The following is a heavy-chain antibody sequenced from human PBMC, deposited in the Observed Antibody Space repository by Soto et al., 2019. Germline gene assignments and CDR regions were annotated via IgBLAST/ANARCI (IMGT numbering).Heavy chain of an antibody. CDR1: GGSFSGYY. V-gene: IGHV4-34*01. Sequence: QVQLQQWGAGLLKPSETLSLTCAVYGGSFSGYYWSWIRQPPGKGLEWIGEINHSGSTNYNPSLKSRVPIAVDTSKDQFSLKLSSVTAADTAVYYCARGGVAAAGTFNYWGQGTLVTVSS. CDR2: INHSGST. D-gene: IGHD6-13*01. CDR3: ARGGVAAAGTFNY. J-gene: IGHJ4*02.